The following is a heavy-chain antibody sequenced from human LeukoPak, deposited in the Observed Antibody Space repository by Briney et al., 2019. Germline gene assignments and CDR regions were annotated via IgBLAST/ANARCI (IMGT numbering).Heavy chain of an antibody. D-gene: IGHD5-12*01. CDR3: ATNGGGDSGYGNFDY. V-gene: IGHV3-9*01. CDR1: GFTFDDYA. CDR2: ISWNSDTI. J-gene: IGHJ4*02. Sequence: TGGSLRLSCAVSGFTFDDYAMHWVRLVPGKGLEWVSGISWNSDTIGYGDSVKGRFTISRDNAKNSPYLQMNRLRPEDTALYYCATNGGGDSGYGNFDYWGQGTLVTVSS.